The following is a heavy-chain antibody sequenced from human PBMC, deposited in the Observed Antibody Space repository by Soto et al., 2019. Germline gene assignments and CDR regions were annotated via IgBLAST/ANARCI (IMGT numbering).Heavy chain of an antibody. CDR2: IYYSGST. CDR1: GGSISSGGYY. CDR3: ARTPWLESWYFDY. J-gene: IGHJ4*02. Sequence: SETLSLTCTVSGGSISSGGYYWSWIRQHPGKGLEWIGYIYYSGSTYYNPSLKSRVTISVDTSKNQFSLKLSSVTAADTAVYYCARTPWLESWYFDYWGQGTLVTVSS. V-gene: IGHV4-31*03. D-gene: IGHD6-19*01.